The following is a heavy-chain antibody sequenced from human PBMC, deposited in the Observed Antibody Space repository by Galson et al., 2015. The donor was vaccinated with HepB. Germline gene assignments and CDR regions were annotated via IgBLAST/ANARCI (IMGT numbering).Heavy chain of an antibody. V-gene: IGHV1-8*01. CDR1: GYTFTSYD. CDR2: MNPNSGNT. J-gene: IGHJ4*02. CDR3: VRGLRFWSSSWKKYYFDY. D-gene: IGHD6-13*01. Sequence: SVKVSCKASGYTFTSYDINRVRQATGQGPEWMGWMNPNSGNTGYAQKFQGRVTMTRNTSISTAYMELSSLRSEDTAVYYCVRGLRFWSSSWKKYYFDYWGQGTLVTVSS.